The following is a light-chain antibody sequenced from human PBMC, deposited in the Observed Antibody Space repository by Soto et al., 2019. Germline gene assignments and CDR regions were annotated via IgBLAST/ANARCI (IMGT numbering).Light chain of an antibody. CDR3: ATWDDSLNARGV. Sequence: QSVLTQTPSASGTPGQTVTISCSGSRSNIGNNAVSWYQQFPGTAPKLLIYNNNQRPSGVPDRFSGSKSGTSASLAISGLQSEDKADYYCATWDDSLNARGVFGGGTKVTVL. CDR2: NNN. CDR1: RSNIGNNA. J-gene: IGLJ3*02. V-gene: IGLV1-44*01.